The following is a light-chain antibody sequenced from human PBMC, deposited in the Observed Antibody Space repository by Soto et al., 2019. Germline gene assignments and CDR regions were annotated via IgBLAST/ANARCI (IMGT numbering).Light chain of an antibody. V-gene: IGLV2-14*01. CDR2: EVS. J-gene: IGLJ1*01. Sequence: QSALTQPRSVSGSPGESVTISCSGTSSDVGSYNFVSWYQQYPGKAPKVMIYEVSNRPSGVSTRFSGSKSGHTASLTISGLQAEDEADYYCCSYTTSSTQVFGTGTKVTVL. CDR3: CSYTTSSTQV. CDR1: SSDVGSYNF.